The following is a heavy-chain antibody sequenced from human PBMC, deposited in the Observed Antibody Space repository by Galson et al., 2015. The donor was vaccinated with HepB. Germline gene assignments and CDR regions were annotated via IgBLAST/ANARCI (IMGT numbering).Heavy chain of an antibody. J-gene: IGHJ4*02. V-gene: IGHV3-23*01. Sequence: SCKASGFTFSSYAMSWVRQAPGKGLEWVSAISGSGGSTYYADSVKGRFTISRDNSKNTLYLQMNSLRAEDTAVYYCAKLLTPITMVRGVIITPPDYWGQGTLVTVSS. D-gene: IGHD3-10*01. CDR2: ISGSGGST. CDR3: AKLLTPITMVRGVIITPPDY. CDR1: GFTFSSYA.